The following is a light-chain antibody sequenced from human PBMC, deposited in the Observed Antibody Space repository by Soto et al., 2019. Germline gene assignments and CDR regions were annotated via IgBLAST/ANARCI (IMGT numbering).Light chain of an antibody. CDR2: GAS. CDR3: QSKWT. Sequence: ESVLTPSPGTLSLYPGERATLSCRASQSVSSSYLAWYQQKPGQAPRLLIYGASSRATGIPDRFSGSGSGTDFTLTISRLEPEDFAVYYCQSKWTFGQGTKVDIK. CDR1: QSVSSSY. J-gene: IGKJ1*01. V-gene: IGKV3-20*01.